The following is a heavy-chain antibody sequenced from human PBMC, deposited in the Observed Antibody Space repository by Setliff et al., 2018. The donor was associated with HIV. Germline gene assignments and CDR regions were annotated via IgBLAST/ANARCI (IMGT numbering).Heavy chain of an antibody. CDR3: GRLSETAMASFDS. Sequence: NPSETLSLTCTASGGSISSGGYYWSWIRQHPGRGLEWLGYIYFGGITYYNPSLKSRLTISAGPSKNQFSLKLTSVTAADTAVYYCGRLSETAMASFDSWGQGILVTVSS. CDR2: IYFGGIT. V-gene: IGHV4-31*03. J-gene: IGHJ4*02. CDR1: GGSISSGGYY. D-gene: IGHD2-21*02.